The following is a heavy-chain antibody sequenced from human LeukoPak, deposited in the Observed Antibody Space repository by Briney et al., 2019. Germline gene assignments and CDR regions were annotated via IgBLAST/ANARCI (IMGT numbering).Heavy chain of an antibody. V-gene: IGHV1-69*01. CDR2: IIPIFGTA. Sequence: GSSVKVSCKASGGTFSSYAISWVRQAPGQGLEWMGGIIPIFGTANYAQKFQGRVTITADESTSTAYMELSSLRSEDTAVYYCARDGYNFAFGYYYYYMDVWGKGTTVTISS. J-gene: IGHJ6*03. CDR1: GGTFSSYA. D-gene: IGHD5-24*01. CDR3: ARDGYNFAFGYYYYYMDV.